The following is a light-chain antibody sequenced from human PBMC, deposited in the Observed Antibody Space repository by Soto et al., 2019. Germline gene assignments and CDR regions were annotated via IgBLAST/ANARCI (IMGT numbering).Light chain of an antibody. V-gene: IGKV3D-20*02. Sequence: EIVLTQSPGTLSLSPGERATLSCRASQSLTNSRLAWYQQKPGQAPKVLIYGGSNRATGIPDRFSGSGSGTDFTLTISRLEPEDFAVYYCQHRSNWPPELTFGGGTKVEIK. CDR3: QHRSNWPPELT. CDR2: GGS. J-gene: IGKJ4*01. CDR1: QSLTNSR.